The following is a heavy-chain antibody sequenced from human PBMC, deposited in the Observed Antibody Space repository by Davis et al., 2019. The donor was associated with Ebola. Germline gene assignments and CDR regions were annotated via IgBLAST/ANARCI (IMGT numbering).Heavy chain of an antibody. Sequence: QTPSLTLAISGDSVSSNSAAWNWIRQSPSRGLEWLVRTYFRSKWYNDYAVSVKSRITINPDTSKNQFSLQLNSVTPEDTAVYYCARASSSWTPVLDYWGQGTLVTVSS. V-gene: IGHV6-1*01. J-gene: IGHJ4*02. CDR3: ARASSSWTPVLDY. CDR2: TYFRSKWYN. CDR1: GDSVSSNSAA. D-gene: IGHD6-13*01.